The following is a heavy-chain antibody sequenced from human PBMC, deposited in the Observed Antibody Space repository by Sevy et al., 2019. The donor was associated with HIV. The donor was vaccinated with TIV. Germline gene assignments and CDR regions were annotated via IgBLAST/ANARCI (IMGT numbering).Heavy chain of an antibody. CDR2: IYPGDSDT. CDR1: GYSFTSYW. D-gene: IGHD3-10*01. Sequence: GESLKISCKGSGYSFTSYWIGWVRQMPGKGLDWMGIIYPGDSDTRDSPSFQGQVTISADKSISTAYLQWSSLKASDTAMYYCARETMVRGVIYAFDIWGQGTMVTVSS. CDR3: ARETMVRGVIYAFDI. V-gene: IGHV5-51*01. J-gene: IGHJ3*02.